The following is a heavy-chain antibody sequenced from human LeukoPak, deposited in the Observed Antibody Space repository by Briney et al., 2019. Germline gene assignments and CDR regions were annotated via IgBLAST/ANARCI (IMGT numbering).Heavy chain of an antibody. CDR2: SSSSGSTI. D-gene: IGHD3/OR15-3a*01. Sequence: GGSLRLSCAASGFTLSVYYMSWIRQAPGKGLEWVSYSSSSGSTIYYADSVKGRFAISRDNAKNSLYLQMNSLRAEDTAVYYCARRRDFIDYWGQGTLVTVSS. V-gene: IGHV3-11*01. CDR3: ARRRDFIDY. CDR1: GFTLSVYY. J-gene: IGHJ4*02.